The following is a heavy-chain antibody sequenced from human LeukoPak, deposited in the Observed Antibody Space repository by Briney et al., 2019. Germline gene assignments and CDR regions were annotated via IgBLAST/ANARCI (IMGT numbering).Heavy chain of an antibody. Sequence: ASVKVSCKASGYTFTGYYMHWVRQAPGQGLGWMGRINPNSGGTNYAQKFQGRVTMTRDTSISTAYMELSRLRSDDTAVYYCARVEGIQLWSTGDYWGQGTLVTVSS. V-gene: IGHV1-2*06. CDR3: ARVEGIQLWSTGDY. D-gene: IGHD5-18*01. J-gene: IGHJ4*02. CDR1: GYTFTGYY. CDR2: INPNSGGT.